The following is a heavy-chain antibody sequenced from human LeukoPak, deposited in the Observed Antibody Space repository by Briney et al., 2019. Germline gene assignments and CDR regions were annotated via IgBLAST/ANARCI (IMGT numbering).Heavy chain of an antibody. D-gene: IGHD5-18*01. J-gene: IGHJ3*02. CDR1: GGSISSYY. CDR3: ARSSRRGYSSYDAFDI. CDR2: IYTSGST. Sequence: SETLSLTCTVSGGSISSYYWSWIRQPARKGLEWIGRIYTSGSTNYNPSLKSRVTMSVDTSKNQFSLKLSSVTAADTAVYYCARSSRRGYSSYDAFDIWGQGTMVTVSS. V-gene: IGHV4-4*07.